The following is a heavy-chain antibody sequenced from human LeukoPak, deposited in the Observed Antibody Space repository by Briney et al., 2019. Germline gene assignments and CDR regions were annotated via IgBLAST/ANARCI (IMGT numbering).Heavy chain of an antibody. D-gene: IGHD1-1*01. Sequence: SETLSLTCAVYGGSFSGYYWSWIRQPPGKGLEWIGEINHSGSTNYNPSLKSRVTISVDTSKNQFSLKLSSVTAADTAVYYCARATGRGGIDYWGQGTLVTVSS. CDR2: INHSGST. CDR3: ARATGRGGIDY. J-gene: IGHJ4*02. CDR1: GGSFSGYY. V-gene: IGHV4-34*01.